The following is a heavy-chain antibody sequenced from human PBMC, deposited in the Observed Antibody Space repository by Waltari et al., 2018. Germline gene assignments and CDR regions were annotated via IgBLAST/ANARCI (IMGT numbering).Heavy chain of an antibody. Sequence: QLVESGGGLVQPGGSLRLSCVGHGFTISTYWMSWVRQAPGKGLEWVANINQDGNEKYYGESMKGRFTISRDNAKNSLYLQMNSLRVEDTAVYYCARDLGQSSNHVYFDYWGQGTLVTVSS. CDR1: GFTISTYW. J-gene: IGHJ4*02. D-gene: IGHD2-2*01. CDR3: ARDLGQSSNHVYFDY. V-gene: IGHV3-7*01. CDR2: INQDGNEK.